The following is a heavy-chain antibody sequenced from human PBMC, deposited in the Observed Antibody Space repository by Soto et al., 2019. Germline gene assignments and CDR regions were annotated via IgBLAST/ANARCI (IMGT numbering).Heavy chain of an antibody. Sequence: PSETLSLTCTVSGGSISSYYWSWIRQPPGKGLEWIGYIYYSGRTNYNPSLKSRVTISVDTSKNQFSLKLSSVTAADTAVYYCARETRPNYCSSTSCYAGVGMDVWGQGTTVTVSS. D-gene: IGHD2-2*01. V-gene: IGHV4-59*01. CDR2: IYYSGRT. CDR3: ARETRPNYCSSTSCYAGVGMDV. J-gene: IGHJ6*02. CDR1: GGSISSYY.